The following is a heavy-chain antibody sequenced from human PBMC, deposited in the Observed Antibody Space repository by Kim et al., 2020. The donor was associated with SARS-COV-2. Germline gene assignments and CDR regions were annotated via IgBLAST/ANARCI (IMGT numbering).Heavy chain of an antibody. CDR3: ARDRFDSSAAH. Sequence: ISNADSGKARFTISRDNAKNSLYLKMNSRGPEDTAVYYCARDRFDSSAAHWGQGTLVTVSS. V-gene: IGHV3-21*01. CDR2: I. D-gene: IGHD6-25*01. J-gene: IGHJ4*02.